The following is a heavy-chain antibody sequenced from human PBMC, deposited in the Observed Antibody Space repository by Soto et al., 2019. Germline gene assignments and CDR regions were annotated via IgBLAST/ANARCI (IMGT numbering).Heavy chain of an antibody. Sequence: GGSLRLSCAASGFTFSSYAMSWVRQAPGKGLEWVSAISGSGGSTYYADSVKGRFTISRDNSKNTLYLQMNSLRAEDTAVYYCAKVGDSYGYKYYFDYWGQGTLVTVSS. CDR3: AKVGDSYGYKYYFDY. D-gene: IGHD5-18*01. J-gene: IGHJ4*02. V-gene: IGHV3-23*01. CDR2: ISGSGGST. CDR1: GFTFSSYA.